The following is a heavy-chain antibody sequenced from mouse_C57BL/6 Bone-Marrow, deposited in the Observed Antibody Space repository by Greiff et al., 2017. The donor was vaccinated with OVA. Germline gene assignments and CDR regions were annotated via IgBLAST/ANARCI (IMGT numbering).Heavy chain of an antibody. J-gene: IGHJ4*01. CDR2: INPSNGGT. CDR1: GYTFTSYW. D-gene: IGHD2-3*01. CDR3: ARYDPPYYYAMDY. V-gene: IGHV1-53*01. Sequence: QVQLQQPGTELVKPGASVKLSCKASGYTFTSYWMHWVKQRPGQGLEWIGNINPSNGGTNYNEKFKSKATLTVAKSSSTAYMQLSSLTSEDSAVYYGARYDPPYYYAMDYWGQGTSVTVSS.